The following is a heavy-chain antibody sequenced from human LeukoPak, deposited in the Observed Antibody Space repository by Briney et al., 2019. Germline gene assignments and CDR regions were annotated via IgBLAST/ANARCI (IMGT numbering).Heavy chain of an antibody. J-gene: IGHJ4*02. CDR3: AKVYYYYDSSGYYS. D-gene: IGHD3-22*01. V-gene: IGHV3-9*01. Sequence: PGRSLRLSCAASGFTFDDYAMHCVRQAPGKGLEWVSGISWNSGSIGYADSVKGRFTISRDNAKNSLYLQMNSLRAEDTAVYYCAKVYYYYDSSGYYSWGQGTLVSVSS. CDR2: ISWNSGSI. CDR1: GFTFDDYA.